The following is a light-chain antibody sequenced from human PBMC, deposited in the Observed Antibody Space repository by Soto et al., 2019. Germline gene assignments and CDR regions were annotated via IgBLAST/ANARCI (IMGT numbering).Light chain of an antibody. Sequence: SALTQPASVSWSPGQSITISCTGTSSDVGGYNYVSWYQHHTGKAPKLIIYDVTNRPSGVSNPFSGSKSGNTASLTISGLQPEDEADYYCSSYTTSNTRQTVFGT. J-gene: IGLJ1*01. CDR2: DVT. CDR1: SSDVGGYNY. V-gene: IGLV2-14*03. CDR3: SSYTTSNTRQTV.